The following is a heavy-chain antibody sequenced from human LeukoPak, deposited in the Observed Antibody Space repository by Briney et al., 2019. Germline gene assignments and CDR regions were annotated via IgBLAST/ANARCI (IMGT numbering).Heavy chain of an antibody. CDR3: AHRPNFQYYFDS. Sequence: SGPTLLHPTPPLTLTCTFSGFSLTTRGVGGGWIRQPPGKALEWLALIYWDDDERYSPSLQSRLTIAKATSKNQVVLTMTNMDPVDTATYFCAHRPNFQYYFDSWGQGTLVTVSS. J-gene: IGHJ4*02. V-gene: IGHV2-5*02. D-gene: IGHD4/OR15-4a*01. CDR1: GFSLTTRGVG. CDR2: IYWDDDE.